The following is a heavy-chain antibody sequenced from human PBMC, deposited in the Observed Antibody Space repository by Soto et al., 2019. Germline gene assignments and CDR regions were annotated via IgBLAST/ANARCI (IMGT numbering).Heavy chain of an antibody. CDR2: ISGRGVDT. D-gene: IGHD2-21*02. J-gene: IGHJ4*02. CDR3: AKDQTDVTLFDY. CDR1: GFTFSGSA. V-gene: IGHV3-23*01. Sequence: GGSLRLSCAASGFTFSGSAMTWVRQAPGKWLEYVSSISGRGVDTLYADSVKGRFTISRDNSRNTLYLQVNSLRAEDTAVYYCAKDQTDVTLFDYWGQGTLVTVSS.